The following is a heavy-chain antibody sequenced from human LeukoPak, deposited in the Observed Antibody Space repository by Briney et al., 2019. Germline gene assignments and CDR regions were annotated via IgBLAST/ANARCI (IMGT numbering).Heavy chain of an antibody. D-gene: IGHD6-19*01. Sequence: PGGSLRLSRTASGFTFSTYEFQWVRQAPGKGLEWVAYISRSGATTYYADSVKGRFTISRDSAKNSLYLQINNLRAEDTAVYYCARDTSGWYMDYWGQGTLVTVSS. CDR1: GFTFSTYE. J-gene: IGHJ4*02. CDR2: ISRSGATT. V-gene: IGHV3-48*03. CDR3: ARDTSGWYMDY.